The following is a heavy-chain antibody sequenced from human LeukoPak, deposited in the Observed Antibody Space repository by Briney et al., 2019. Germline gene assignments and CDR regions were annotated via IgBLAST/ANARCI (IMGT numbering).Heavy chain of an antibody. CDR3: ARSKIGPAGPHYFDY. Sequence: PSETLSLTCGVSGASVSSIGYSWSWIRQPPGRGLEWIGYIYQSGSASYNPSLQSRVTISVDTSKNQFFLKLTSVTASESAVYYCARSKIGPAGPHYFDYWGQGTLVTVSS. J-gene: IGHJ4*02. CDR1: GASVSSIGYS. CDR2: IYQSGSA. D-gene: IGHD6-13*01. V-gene: IGHV4-30-2*01.